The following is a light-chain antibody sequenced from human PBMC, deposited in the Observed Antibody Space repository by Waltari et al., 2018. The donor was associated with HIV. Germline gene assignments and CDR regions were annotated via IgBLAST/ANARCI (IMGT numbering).Light chain of an antibody. J-gene: IGKJ5*01. Sequence: EILLTQSPLSLSVTPGEPASISCNSSQSLIHSNGYKYLDWYLQKPGQSPQLMIYLASNRASGVPDRFSGSGSGTDFTLTISRVEAEDAGIYYCMQALGTSGITSGQGTRLETK. V-gene: IGKV2-28*01. CDR3: MQALGTSGIT. CDR1: QSLIHSNGYKY. CDR2: LAS.